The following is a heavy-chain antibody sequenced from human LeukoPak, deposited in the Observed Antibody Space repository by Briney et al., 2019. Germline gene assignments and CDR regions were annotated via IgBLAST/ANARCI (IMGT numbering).Heavy chain of an antibody. CDR3: AKGAWLDD. CDR2: ISGSAGGSA. CDR1: GFSFSTYD. Sequence: GGSLRLSCAASGFSFSTYDMSWVRQAPGKGLECVSYISGSAGGSAYYADAVKGRFTISRDNSKRTLYLQMSSLRAEDTAFYYCAKGAWLDDWGQGALVTVSS. V-gene: IGHV3-23*01. J-gene: IGHJ4*02.